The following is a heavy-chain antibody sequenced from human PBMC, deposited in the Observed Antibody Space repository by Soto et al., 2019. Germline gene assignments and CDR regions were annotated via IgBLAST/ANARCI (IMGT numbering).Heavy chain of an antibody. CDR2: IIPIFGTA. Sequence: QVQLVQSGAEVKKPGSSVKVSCKASGGTFSSYAISWVRQAPGQGLEWMGGIIPIFGTANYAQKFQGRVTITADESTSTAYMELSSLRSEDTAVYYCARDQYSSSWYVSSASNFGFDYWGQGTLVTVSS. CDR3: ARDQYSSSWYVSSASNFGFDY. D-gene: IGHD6-13*01. J-gene: IGHJ4*02. CDR1: GGTFSSYA. V-gene: IGHV1-69*01.